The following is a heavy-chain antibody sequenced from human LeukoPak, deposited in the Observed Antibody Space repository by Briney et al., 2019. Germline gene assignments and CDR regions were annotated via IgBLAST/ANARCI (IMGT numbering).Heavy chain of an antibody. Sequence: GRSLRLSCAASGFTFSSYGMHWVRQAPGKGLEWVANIRQDGDTKYYVDSVKGRFTISRDNAMNSLYLQMNSLRAEDTAIYYCARSLPYGTTRYGRSDFWGQGTLVTVSS. V-gene: IGHV3-7*03. CDR1: GFTFSSYG. J-gene: IGHJ4*02. D-gene: IGHD6-13*01. CDR2: IRQDGDTK. CDR3: ARSLPYGTTRYGRSDF.